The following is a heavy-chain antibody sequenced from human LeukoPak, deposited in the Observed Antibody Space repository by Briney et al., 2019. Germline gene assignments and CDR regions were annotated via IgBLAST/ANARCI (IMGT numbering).Heavy chain of an antibody. CDR2: IIPIFGTA. D-gene: IGHD6-6*01. Sequence: SVKVSCKASGGTFSSYAISWVRQAPGQGLEWMGGIIPIFGTANYAQKFQGRVMITADESTSTAYMELSSLRSEDTAVYYCARVMSSSGAFDIWGQGTMVTVSS. J-gene: IGHJ3*02. CDR1: GGTFSSYA. CDR3: ARVMSSSGAFDI. V-gene: IGHV1-69*13.